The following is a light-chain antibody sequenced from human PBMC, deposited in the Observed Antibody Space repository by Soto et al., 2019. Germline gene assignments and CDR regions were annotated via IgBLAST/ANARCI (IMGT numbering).Light chain of an antibody. Sequence: QSVLTQPPSASGTPGQGVTISCSGSGSNIGSNTVNWYQHLPGTAPKLLIYSNNQRPSGVPDRFSGSKSGTSASLAISGLQSDDEADYYCSAWDDSLSGPVFGGGTQLTVL. V-gene: IGLV1-44*01. CDR1: GSNIGSNT. CDR2: SNN. CDR3: SAWDDSLSGPV. J-gene: IGLJ7*01.